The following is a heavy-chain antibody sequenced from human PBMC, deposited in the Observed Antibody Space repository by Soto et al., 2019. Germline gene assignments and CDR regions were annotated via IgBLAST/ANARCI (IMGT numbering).Heavy chain of an antibody. J-gene: IGHJ3*02. Sequence: SETLSLTCTVSGGSISSYYWSWIRQPPGKGREWIGEINHSGSTNYNPPLKSRVTISVDTSKNQFSLKLSSVTAADTAVYYCARGTDIVVVVAATPGGSFDIWGQGTMVTVSS. V-gene: IGHV4-34*01. CDR1: GGSISSYY. D-gene: IGHD2-15*01. CDR2: INHSGST. CDR3: ARGTDIVVVVAATPGGSFDI.